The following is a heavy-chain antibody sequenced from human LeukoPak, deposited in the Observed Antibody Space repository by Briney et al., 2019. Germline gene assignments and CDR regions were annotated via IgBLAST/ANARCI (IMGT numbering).Heavy chain of an antibody. V-gene: IGHV3-23*01. Sequence: GGSLRLSCAASGFTFSSCGMSWVRQAPGKGLEWVSTISATGYNTYYIDSVKGRFTISRDNAKNSLYLQMNSLRAEDTAVYYCAGEGYGDSDGDYWGQGTLVTVSS. CDR3: AGEGYGDSDGDY. CDR1: GFTFSSCG. CDR2: ISATGYNT. J-gene: IGHJ4*02. D-gene: IGHD4-17*01.